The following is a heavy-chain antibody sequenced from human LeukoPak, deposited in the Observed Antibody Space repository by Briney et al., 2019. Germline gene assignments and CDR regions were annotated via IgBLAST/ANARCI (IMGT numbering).Heavy chain of an antibody. V-gene: IGHV3-66*01. CDR1: GFTVSSNY. J-gene: IGHJ3*02. CDR3: ARSDGYGLVGI. Sequence: PGGSLRLSCAASGFTVSSNYMSWVRRAPGKGLEWVSVIYSGGSTYYADSVKGRFTISRDNSKNTLYLQMNSLRAEDTAVYYCARSDGYGLVGIWGQGTMVTVSS. D-gene: IGHD3-10*01. CDR2: IYSGGST.